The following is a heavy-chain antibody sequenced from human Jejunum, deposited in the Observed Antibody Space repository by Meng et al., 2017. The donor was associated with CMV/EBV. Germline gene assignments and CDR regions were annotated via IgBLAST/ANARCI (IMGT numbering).Heavy chain of an antibody. D-gene: IGHD3-16*01. J-gene: IGHJ4*02. CDR3: ARGWGTTSPWDY. V-gene: IGHV4-59*01. CDR1: GASISGYY. Sequence: VSGASISGYYWHWIRQTPGKGLEWIGYVDYSGTTKYNPSLKGRVTISVDTSKSQFSLELRSVIAADTAVFYCARGWGTTSPWDYWGQGTRVTVSS. CDR2: VDYSGTT.